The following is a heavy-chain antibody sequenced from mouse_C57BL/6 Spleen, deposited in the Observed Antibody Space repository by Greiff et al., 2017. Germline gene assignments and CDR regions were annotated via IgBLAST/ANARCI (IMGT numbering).Heavy chain of an antibody. J-gene: IGHJ2*01. Sequence: EVQRVESGGGLVQPGGSLSLSCAASGFTFTDYYMSWVRQPPGKALEWLGFIRNKANGYTTEYSASVKGRFTSSRDNSQSILDLQMNALRAEDRAICYSAKLDYGLSFDYWGQGTPLTVSS. D-gene: IGHD1-1*02. CDR1: GFTFTDYY. V-gene: IGHV7-3*01. CDR3: AKLDYGLSFDY. CDR2: IRNKANGYTT.